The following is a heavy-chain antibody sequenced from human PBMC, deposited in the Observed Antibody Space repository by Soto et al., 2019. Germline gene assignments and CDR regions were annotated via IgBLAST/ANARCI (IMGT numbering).Heavy chain of an antibody. J-gene: IGHJ6*02. CDR1: GGTFSSYA. D-gene: IGHD3-3*01. CDR3: ARLGTIFGVVSSYYYYGMDV. Sequence: SVKVSCKASGGTFSSYAISWVRQAPGQGLEWMGGIIPIFGTANYAQKFQGRVTITADESTSTAYMELSSLRSEDTAVYYCARLGTIFGVVSSYYYYGMDVWGQGTTVTAP. V-gene: IGHV1-69*13. CDR2: IIPIFGTA.